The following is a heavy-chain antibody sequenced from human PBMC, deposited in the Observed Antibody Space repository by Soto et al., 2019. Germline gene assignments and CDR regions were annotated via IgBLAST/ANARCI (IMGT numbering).Heavy chain of an antibody. J-gene: IGHJ4*02. V-gene: IGHV4-31*03. D-gene: IGHD5-18*01. Sequence: QVQLQESGPGLVKPSQTLSLICTVSGDSISRGGFYWSWIRQHPEKGLEWIGHISYSGSTDYNPSLKSRITMSLDTSKNQFSLKLTSVNAADTAVYYCARANPDGFSYGPYYFDYWGQGTLVTVSS. CDR2: ISYSGST. CDR1: GDSISRGGFY. CDR3: ARANPDGFSYGPYYFDY.